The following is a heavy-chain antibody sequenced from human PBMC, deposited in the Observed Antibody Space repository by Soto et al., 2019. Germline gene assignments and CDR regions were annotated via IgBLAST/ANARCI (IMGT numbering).Heavy chain of an antibody. CDR1: GDSIVSSNHF. Sequence: SDTLSLTCTVSGDSIVSSNHFWAWIRQPPGKGLEWIGSIYYSGSAYYNPSLKSPVTVSADTPKNQVSLKISSVTAADTAVYYCARHENRYSVSYSYFYGMDVWGRGTTVT. CDR2: IYYSGSA. J-gene: IGHJ6*02. D-gene: IGHD1-26*01. CDR3: ARHENRYSVSYSYFYGMDV. V-gene: IGHV4-39*01.